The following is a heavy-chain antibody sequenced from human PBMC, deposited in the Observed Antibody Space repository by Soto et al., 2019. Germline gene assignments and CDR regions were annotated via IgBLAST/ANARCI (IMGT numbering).Heavy chain of an antibody. V-gene: IGHV6-1*01. CDR2: TYYRSKWYN. J-gene: IGHJ4*02. D-gene: IGHD2-2*02. CDR1: GDSVSSNSAA. CDR3: ARESWYTPGPDRFDY. Sequence: SQTLSLTCAISGDSVSSNSAAWNWSRQCPSRGLEWLGRTYYRSKWYNDYAVCVTSRITINPDTSKSKFSLQLNCLTPEDTAVYYCARESWYTPGPDRFDYWGLGTPVTVSS.